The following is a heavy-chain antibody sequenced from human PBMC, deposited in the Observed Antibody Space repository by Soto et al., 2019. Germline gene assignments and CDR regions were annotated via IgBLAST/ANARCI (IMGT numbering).Heavy chain of an antibody. Sequence: PGGSLRLSCAASGFPFSIYAMSWVRQAPGKGLEWVSSISGSSSYIYYADSVKGRFTISRDNAKNSLYLQMNSLRAEDTAVYYCASGYCSSTSCYTADYWGQGTLVTVSS. CDR2: ISGSSSYI. CDR1: GFPFSIYA. J-gene: IGHJ4*02. V-gene: IGHV3-21*01. D-gene: IGHD2-2*02. CDR3: ASGYCSSTSCYTADY.